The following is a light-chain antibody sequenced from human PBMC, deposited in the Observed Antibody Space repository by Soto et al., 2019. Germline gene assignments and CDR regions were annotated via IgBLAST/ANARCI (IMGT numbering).Light chain of an antibody. CDR3: QQRTNWPPLT. V-gene: IGKV3-11*01. CDR1: QSVSSY. J-gene: IGKJ4*01. CDR2: DAS. Sequence: EIVLTQSQATLSLSPGERATLSCRASQSVSSYLAWYQQRPGQAPRLLIYDASNRATGIPARFSGSGYGTDFTLTISSLEPEDFAVYYCQQRTNWPPLTFGGGTKVEIK.